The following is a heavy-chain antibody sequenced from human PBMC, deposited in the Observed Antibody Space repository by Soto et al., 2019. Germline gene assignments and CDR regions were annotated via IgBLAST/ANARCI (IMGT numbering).Heavy chain of an antibody. CDR2: IYYSGST. CDR1: GGSISNFY. V-gene: IGHV4-59*01. J-gene: IGHJ4*02. D-gene: IGHD1-26*01. CDR3: ARYIAGAGGYFDY. Sequence: SETRSLTCTVSGGSISNFYWTWIRQPPGKGLEWIGYIYYSGSTNYNPSLKSRVTASVDRSKNQFSLKLSSVTAADTAVYYCARYIAGAGGYFDYWGQGILVTVSS.